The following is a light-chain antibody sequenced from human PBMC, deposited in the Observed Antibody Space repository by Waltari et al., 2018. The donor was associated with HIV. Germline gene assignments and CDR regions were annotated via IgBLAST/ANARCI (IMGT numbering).Light chain of an antibody. Sequence: QSVLTQPPSASGSPGQRVTISCSGSSSNSGNNPTNLYQQLPRTAPKLLAYSDHQRPSGVPDRFSGSKSGTSASLAISELQSEDEGDYYCASWDNNLAGRVFGGRTRLTVL. CDR3: ASWDNNLAGRV. CDR1: SSNSGNNP. J-gene: IGLJ2*01. CDR2: SDH. V-gene: IGLV1-44*01.